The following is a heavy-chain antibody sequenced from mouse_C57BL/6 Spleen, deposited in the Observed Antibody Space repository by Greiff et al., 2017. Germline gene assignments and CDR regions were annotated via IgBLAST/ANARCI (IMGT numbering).Heavy chain of an antibody. CDR3: ARTLSTTDYYAMDY. V-gene: IGHV1-81*01. CDR1: GYTFTSYG. CDR2: IYPRSGNT. Sequence: QVQLKESGAELARPGASVKLSCKASGYTFTSYGISWVKQRTGQGLEWIGEIYPRSGNTYYNEKFKGKATLTADKSSSTAYMELRSLTSEDSAVYFCARTLSTTDYYAMDYWGQGTSVTVSS. D-gene: IGHD1-1*01. J-gene: IGHJ4*01.